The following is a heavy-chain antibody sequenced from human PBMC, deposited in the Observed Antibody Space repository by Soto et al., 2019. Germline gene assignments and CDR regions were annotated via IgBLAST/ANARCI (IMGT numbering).Heavy chain of an antibody. D-gene: IGHD5-18*01. CDR1: GGSFSGYY. CDR2: IDHSGST. Sequence: QVQLQQWGAGLLKPSETLSLTCAVYGGSFSGYYWSWIRQPPGKGLEWIGEIDHSGSTNYNPSLKSRVTISVDTSKNQFSLKLSSVTAADTAVYYCARGQGGYSYGTVDYWGQGTLVTVSS. J-gene: IGHJ4*02. CDR3: ARGQGGYSYGTVDY. V-gene: IGHV4-34*01.